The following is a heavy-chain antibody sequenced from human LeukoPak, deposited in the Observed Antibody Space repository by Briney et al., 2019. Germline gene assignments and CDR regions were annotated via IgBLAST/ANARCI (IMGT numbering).Heavy chain of an antibody. J-gene: IGHJ5*02. CDR2: ISSDGSST. CDR3: VRDWFGEFP. CDR1: GFTFGSYW. Sequence: GGSLRLSCAASGFTFGSYWMHWVRQAPGKGLVWVSHISSDGSSTTYADSVKGRFTISRDNAKNTLDLRMNSRRAEDTAVEYGVRDWFGEFPRGQGTLVTVSS. V-gene: IGHV3-74*01. D-gene: IGHD3-10*01.